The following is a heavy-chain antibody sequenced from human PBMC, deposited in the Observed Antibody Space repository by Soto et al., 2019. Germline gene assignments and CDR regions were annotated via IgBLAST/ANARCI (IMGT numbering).Heavy chain of an antibody. D-gene: IGHD3-3*01. CDR3: ASSRTIWRYYYYMDV. Sequence: SETLSLTCAVYGGSFSGYYWSWIRQPPGKGLEWIGEINHSGSTNYNPSLKSRVTISVDTSKNQFSLKLSSVTAADTAVYYCASSRTIWRYYYYMDVWGKGTTVTVSS. V-gene: IGHV4-34*01. CDR2: INHSGST. CDR1: GGSFSGYY. J-gene: IGHJ6*03.